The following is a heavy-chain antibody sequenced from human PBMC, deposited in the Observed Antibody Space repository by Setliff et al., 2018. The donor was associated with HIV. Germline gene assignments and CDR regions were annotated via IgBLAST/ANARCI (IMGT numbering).Heavy chain of an antibody. Sequence: SETLSLTCSLSGGSISNYYWVWIRQSPGKGLEWIGHIHYGGGTYYNPSLESRVSISRDTSKNQFSLNLRDVTAGDTALYYCARAVIRREDRGMWTKLWSAPNHMDVWGKGITVTVSS. CDR1: GGSISNYY. CDR3: ARAVIRREDRGMWTKLWSAPNHMDV. J-gene: IGHJ6*03. D-gene: IGHD3-10*01. CDR2: IHYGGGT. V-gene: IGHV4-59*01.